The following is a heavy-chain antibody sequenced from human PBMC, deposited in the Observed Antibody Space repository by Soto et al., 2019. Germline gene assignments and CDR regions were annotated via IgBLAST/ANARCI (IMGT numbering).Heavy chain of an antibody. CDR1: GGSISSGDW. D-gene: IGHD2-21*02. Sequence: QVQLQESGPGLVKPSGTLSLTCAVSGGSISSGDWCWSWVRQSPGKGLEWIGEIYYSGSTTYNPSLKRRVTIAADKSENQFALRLSSVTAADTAGYYFARRGCDSIFGSLDYWGQGTLVTVSS. J-gene: IGHJ4*02. CDR2: IYYSGST. CDR3: ARRGCDSIFGSLDY. V-gene: IGHV4-4*02.